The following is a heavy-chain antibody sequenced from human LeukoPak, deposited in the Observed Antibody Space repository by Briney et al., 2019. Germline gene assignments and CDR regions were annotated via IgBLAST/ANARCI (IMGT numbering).Heavy chain of an antibody. D-gene: IGHD3-10*01. CDR2: IYSGGST. J-gene: IGHJ5*02. V-gene: IGHV3-53*01. CDR1: GFTVSSDY. CDR3: GRWGVNTGLDR. Sequence: GGSLRLSCAASGFTVSSDYMSWVRQAPGKGLEWVSVIYSGGSTYYADSVKGRFTISRDNGQNSLYLQMSSLRAEDSAVFYCGRWGVNTGLDRWGQGTLVTVSS.